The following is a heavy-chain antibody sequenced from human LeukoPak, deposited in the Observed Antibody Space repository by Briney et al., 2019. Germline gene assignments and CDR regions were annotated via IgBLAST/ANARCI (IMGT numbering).Heavy chain of an antibody. CDR1: GYTFTGYY. J-gene: IGHJ3*02. D-gene: IGHD3-10*01. CDR3: AALWFGELLAAFDI. CDR2: INPNSGGT. V-gene: IGHV1-2*02. Sequence: ASVKVSCKASGYTFTGYYMHWVRQAPGQGLEWMGWINPNSGGTNYAQKFQGRVTMTRDTSISTAYMELSRLRSDDTAVYYCAALWFGELLAAFDIWGQGTMVTVSS.